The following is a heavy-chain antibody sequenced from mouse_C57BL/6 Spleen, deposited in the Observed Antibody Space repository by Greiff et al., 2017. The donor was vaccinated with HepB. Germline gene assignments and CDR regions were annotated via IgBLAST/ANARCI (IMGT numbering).Heavy chain of an antibody. Sequence: VQLQQSVAELVRPGASVKLSCTASGFNIKNPYMHWVKQRPEQGLEWIGRIDPANGNTKYAPKFQGKATITADTSSNTAYLQLSSLTSEDTAIYYCARGGTAQALSGYWGQGTLVTVSA. D-gene: IGHD3-2*02. V-gene: IGHV14-3*01. CDR2: IDPANGNT. CDR1: GFNIKNPY. CDR3: ARGGTAQALSGY. J-gene: IGHJ3*01.